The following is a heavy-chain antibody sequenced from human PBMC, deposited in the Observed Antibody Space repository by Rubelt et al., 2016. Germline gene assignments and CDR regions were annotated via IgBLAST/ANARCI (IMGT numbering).Heavy chain of an antibody. CDR1: GGSITSSNW. CDR2: IFHTGST. D-gene: IGHD2-21*01. Sequence: QVQLQESGPGLVKPSGTLSLTCAVSGGSITSSNWWSWVRQPPGKGLEWIGEIFHTGSTNYNPSLKSRGTISVDKSKNQFSLKLSSVTAADTAVYYWARAPATVPEIVVDGFDIWGQGTMVTVSS. J-gene: IGHJ3*02. CDR3: ARAPATVPEIVVDGFDI. V-gene: IGHV4-4*02.